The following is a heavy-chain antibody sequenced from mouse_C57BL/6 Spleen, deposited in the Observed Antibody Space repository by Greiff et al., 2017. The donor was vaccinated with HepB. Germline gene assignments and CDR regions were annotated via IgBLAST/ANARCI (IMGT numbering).Heavy chain of an antibody. CDR1: GFTFSSYA. Sequence: EVKLVESGGGLVKPGGSLKLSCAASGFTFSSYAMSWVRQTPEKRLEWVATISDGGSYTYYPDNVKGRFTISRDNAKNNLYLQMSHLKSEDTAMYYCARDDGYHFAYWGQGTLVTVSA. CDR3: ARDDGYHFAY. V-gene: IGHV5-4*01. J-gene: IGHJ3*01. D-gene: IGHD2-3*01. CDR2: ISDGGSYT.